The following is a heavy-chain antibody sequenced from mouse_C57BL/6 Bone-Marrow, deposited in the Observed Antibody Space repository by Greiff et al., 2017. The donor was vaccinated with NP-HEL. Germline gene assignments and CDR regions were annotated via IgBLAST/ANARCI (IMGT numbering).Heavy chain of an antibody. V-gene: IGHV1-64*01. CDR2: IHPNSGST. Sequence: QVQLQQPGAELVKPGASVKLSCKASGYTFTSYWMHWVKQRPGQGLEWIGMIHPNSGSTNYNEKFKSKATLTVDKSSSTAYMQLSSLTSEDSAVYYCARSFITTVVDYWGQGTTLTVSS. D-gene: IGHD1-1*01. J-gene: IGHJ2*01. CDR1: GYTFTSYW. CDR3: ARSFITTVVDY.